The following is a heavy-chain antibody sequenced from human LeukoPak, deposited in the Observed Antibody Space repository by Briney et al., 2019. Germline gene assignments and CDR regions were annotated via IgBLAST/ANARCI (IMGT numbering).Heavy chain of an antibody. V-gene: IGHV1-69*06. Sequence: ASVKLSCQASGGTFSSYAISWVRQAPGQGLEWMGGIIPIFGTANYAQKFQGRVTITADKSTSTAYMELSSLRSEDTAVYYCARDSAYYDSSGDPPDYWGRGTLVTVSS. CDR1: GGTFSSYA. J-gene: IGHJ4*02. CDR3: ARDSAYYDSSGDPPDY. CDR2: IIPIFGTA. D-gene: IGHD3-22*01.